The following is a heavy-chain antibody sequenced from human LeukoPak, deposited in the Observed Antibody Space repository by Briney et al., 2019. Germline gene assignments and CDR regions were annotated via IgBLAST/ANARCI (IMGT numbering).Heavy chain of an antibody. CDR1: GGTFSSHS. J-gene: IGHJ4*02. CDR2: IIPILGIE. Sequence: SVKVSCKAPGGTFSSHSLNWVRQAPGQGLEWMGRIIPILGIENYAQNFQGRATITADKSTSTFYMELSSLRFEDTALYYCARDREMATGGFDYWGQGTLVTVSS. D-gene: IGHD5-24*01. V-gene: IGHV1-69*04. CDR3: ARDREMATGGFDY.